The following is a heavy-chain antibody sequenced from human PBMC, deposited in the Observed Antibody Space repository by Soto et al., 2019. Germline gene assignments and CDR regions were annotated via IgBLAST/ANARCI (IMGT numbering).Heavy chain of an antibody. Sequence: EVQLVESGGGLVQPGGSLRLSCAASGFTFSSYWMSWVRQAPGKGLEWVANIKQDGSEKYYVDSVKGRFTISRDNAKNSLYLQMNSLRAEDTAVYYCARDHSSGWYRAFDIWGQGTMVTVSS. CDR1: GFTFSSYW. CDR2: IKQDGSEK. V-gene: IGHV3-7*01. J-gene: IGHJ3*02. D-gene: IGHD6-19*01. CDR3: ARDHSSGWYRAFDI.